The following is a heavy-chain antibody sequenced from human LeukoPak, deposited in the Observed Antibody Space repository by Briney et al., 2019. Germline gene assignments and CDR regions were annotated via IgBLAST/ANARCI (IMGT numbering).Heavy chain of an antibody. J-gene: IGHJ4*02. CDR3: TRVRPPTTSDY. V-gene: IGHV4-61*02. CDR1: GAYISSGDYY. Sequence: SETLSLTCTISGAYISSGDYYWTWIRQPAGKGLEWIGRIHTSGRTYYNSSLNSRVSISLEFSKNQFSLTLKSVTAADTAIYYCTRVRPPTTSDYWGLGTLVIVSS. D-gene: IGHD1-26*01. CDR2: IHTSGRT.